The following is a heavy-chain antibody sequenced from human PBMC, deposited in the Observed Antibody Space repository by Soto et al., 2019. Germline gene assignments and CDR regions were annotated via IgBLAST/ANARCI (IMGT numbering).Heavy chain of an antibody. D-gene: IGHD3-10*01. Sequence: PSETLSLTCAVSSGSISSSNWWSWVRQPPGKGLEWIGEIYHSGSTNYNPSLKSRVTISVDKSKNQFSLKLSSVTAADTAVYYCAREIITMVRGANYYYKDVWGTGTTVTVSS. V-gene: IGHV4-4*02. J-gene: IGHJ6*03. CDR1: SGSISSSNW. CDR3: AREIITMVRGANYYYKDV. CDR2: IYHSGST.